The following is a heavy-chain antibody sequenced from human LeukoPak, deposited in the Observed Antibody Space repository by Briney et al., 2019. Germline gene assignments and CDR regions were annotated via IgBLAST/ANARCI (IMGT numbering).Heavy chain of an antibody. Sequence: SETLSLTCAVSGGSFSGYWWGWLRHSPGTGLEWIGEISQNGKTNYNPSFESRVTISLDTSKRQFSLHLSSVTAADTAVYYCARTDYSLPWGQGTPVTVSS. CDR3: ARTDYSLP. CDR1: GGSFSGYW. D-gene: IGHD4-11*01. J-gene: IGHJ5*02. CDR2: ISQNGKT. V-gene: IGHV4-34*01.